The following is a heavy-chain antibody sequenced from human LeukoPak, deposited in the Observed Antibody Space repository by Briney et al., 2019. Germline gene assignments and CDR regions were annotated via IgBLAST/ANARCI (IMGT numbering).Heavy chain of an antibody. J-gene: IGHJ4*02. CDR2: IWYDGTNK. D-gene: IGHD2-15*01. CDR1: GFTFTGYG. Sequence: PGGSLRLSCAASGFTFTGYGMHWVRQAPGKGLEWVAVIWYDGTNKYYADSVKGRFTISRDNSKNTLYLQMNSLRAEDTAVYYCARVEGSCRGAGCYPFSFDDWGQGNLVTVSS. CDR3: ARVEGSCRGAGCYPFSFDD. V-gene: IGHV3-33*01.